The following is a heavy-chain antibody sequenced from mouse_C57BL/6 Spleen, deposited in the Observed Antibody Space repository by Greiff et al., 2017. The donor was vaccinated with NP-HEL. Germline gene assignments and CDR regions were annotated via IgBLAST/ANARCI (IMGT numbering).Heavy chain of an antibody. J-gene: IGHJ3*01. CDR1: GFTFRSYA. V-gene: IGHV5-4*01. CDR3: ARDKGYFAY. D-gene: IGHD3-1*01. CDR2: ISDGGSYT. Sequence: EVMLVESGGGLVKPGGSLKLSCAASGFTFRSYAMSWVRQTPEKRLEWVATISDGGSYTYYPDNVKGRFTISRDNAKNNLYLQMSHLKSEDTAMYYCARDKGYFAYWGQGTLVTVSA.